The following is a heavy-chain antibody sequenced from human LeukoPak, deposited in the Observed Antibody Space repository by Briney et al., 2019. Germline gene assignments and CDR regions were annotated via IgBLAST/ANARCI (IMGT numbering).Heavy chain of an antibody. CDR1: GYTFTSYY. CDR2: INPSGGST. J-gene: IGHJ5*02. V-gene: IGHV1-46*01. D-gene: IGHD3-10*01. CDR3: ARDPIGLGISSWFDP. Sequence: ASVKVSCKASGYTFTSYYMHWVRQAPGQGLEWMGIINPSGGSTSYAQKFQGRVTMTRDTSTRTVYMELSSLRSEDTAVYYCARDPIGLGISSWFDPWGQGTLVTVSS.